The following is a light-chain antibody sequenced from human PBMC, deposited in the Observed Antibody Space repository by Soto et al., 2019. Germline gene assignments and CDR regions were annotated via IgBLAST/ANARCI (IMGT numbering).Light chain of an antibody. CDR2: GAS. J-gene: IGKJ5*01. CDR1: QSVTSNF. CDR3: QQDGTSPRIT. Sequence: IVLTQSPGTLSLSPGERATLSCRASQSVTSNFLAWYQQKPGQAPRLLIYGASTRATDIPDRFSGSASGTDFTLTISRLEPEDFAIYYCQQDGTSPRITFGQGKRLEIK. V-gene: IGKV3-20*01.